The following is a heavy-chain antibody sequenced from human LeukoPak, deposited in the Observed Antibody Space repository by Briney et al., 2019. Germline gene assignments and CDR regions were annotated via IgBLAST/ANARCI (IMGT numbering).Heavy chain of an antibody. CDR3: ARNLIRRDYVWGSYRYYFDY. Sequence: SQTLSLTCTVSGGSISSGGYYWSWIRQHPGKGLEWIGYIYYSGSTYYNPSLKSRVTISVDTSKNQFSLKLSSVTAADTAVYYCARNLIRRDYVWGSYRYYFDYWGQGTLVTVSS. V-gene: IGHV4-31*03. CDR1: GGSISSGGYY. CDR2: IYYSGST. J-gene: IGHJ4*02. D-gene: IGHD3-16*02.